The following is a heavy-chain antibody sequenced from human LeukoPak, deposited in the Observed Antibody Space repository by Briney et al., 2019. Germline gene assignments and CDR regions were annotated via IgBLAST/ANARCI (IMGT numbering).Heavy chain of an antibody. Sequence: PGGSLRLSCAASGFTFSSYWMSWVRQAPGKGLEWVANIKQDGSEKYYVDSVKGRFTISRDNAKNSLYLQMNSLRAEDTAVYYCASAGSSWYWYYYGMDVWGQGTTVIVSS. D-gene: IGHD6-13*01. CDR2: IKQDGSEK. CDR3: ASAGSSWYWYYYGMDV. J-gene: IGHJ6*02. CDR1: GFTFSSYW. V-gene: IGHV3-7*01.